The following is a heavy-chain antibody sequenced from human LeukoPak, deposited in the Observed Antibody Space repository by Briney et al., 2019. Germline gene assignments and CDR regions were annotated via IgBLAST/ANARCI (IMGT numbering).Heavy chain of an antibody. CDR2: IYYSGST. D-gene: IGHD6-13*01. Sequence: ASETLSLTCTVSGGSISSYYWSWIRQPPGKGLEWIGYIYYSGSTNYNPPLKSRVTISVDTSKNQFSLKLSSVTAADTAVYYCARVDSSSLDYWGQGTLVTVSS. CDR1: GGSISSYY. V-gene: IGHV4-59*01. CDR3: ARVDSSSLDY. J-gene: IGHJ4*02.